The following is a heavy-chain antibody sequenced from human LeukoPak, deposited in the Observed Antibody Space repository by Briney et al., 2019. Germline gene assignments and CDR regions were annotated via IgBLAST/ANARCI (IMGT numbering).Heavy chain of an antibody. CDR2: IYSGTI. V-gene: IGHV3-53*01. Sequence: GGSLRLSCTVSGFTVSSNSMSWVRQAPGKGLEWVSFIYSGTIHYSDSVKGRFTISRDNSKNTLYLQMNSLRAEDTAIYYCARRAGEYSHPYDYWGQGTLVTVSS. CDR1: GFTVSSNS. CDR3: ARRAGEYSHPYDY. J-gene: IGHJ4*02. D-gene: IGHD2-15*01.